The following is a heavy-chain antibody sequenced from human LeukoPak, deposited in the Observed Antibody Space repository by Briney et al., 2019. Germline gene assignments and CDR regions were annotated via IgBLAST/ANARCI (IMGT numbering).Heavy chain of an antibody. J-gene: IGHJ3*02. CDR3: ATPRIAAAAAPDDAFDI. V-gene: IGHV5-51*01. D-gene: IGHD6-13*01. CDR1: GYSFTNYW. CDR2: IYPGDSDT. Sequence: GESLKISCKGSGYSFTNYWIGWVRQMPGKGLEWMGIIYPGDSDTRYSPSFQGQVTISADKSISTAYLQWSSLKASDTAMYYCATPRIAAAAAPDDAFDIWGQGTMVTVSS.